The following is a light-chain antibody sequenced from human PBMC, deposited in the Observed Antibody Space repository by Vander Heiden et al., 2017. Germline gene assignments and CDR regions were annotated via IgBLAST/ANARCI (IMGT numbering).Light chain of an antibody. CDR2: DVY. V-gene: IGLV2-14*03. CDR3: SAYTTSRTWV. Sequence: QSALTQPASVSRSPGPSITISCIGTSSDIGAYNYVSWYQHHPGKAPKLMTFDVYHRPSGVSTRFSGSKSGDTASLAISGLQAEDEAYYYCSAYTTSRTWVFGGGTKLTVL. CDR1: SSDIGAYNY. J-gene: IGLJ3*02.